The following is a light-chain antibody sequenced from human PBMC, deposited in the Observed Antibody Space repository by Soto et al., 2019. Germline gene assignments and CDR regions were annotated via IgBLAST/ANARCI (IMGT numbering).Light chain of an antibody. CDR1: QSISYT. CDR3: QQRSCWLTQIT. CDR2: GAS. J-gene: IGKJ5*01. V-gene: IGKV3-15*01. Sequence: EILMTHSPATLSLSPGGRATLSCRASQSISYTLAWYQQKPGQAPRLLIYGASTRAPGFPARFSSSGSVTDFTLTISSRLSEDVAVFYCQQRSCWLTQITFGQGTRLEIK.